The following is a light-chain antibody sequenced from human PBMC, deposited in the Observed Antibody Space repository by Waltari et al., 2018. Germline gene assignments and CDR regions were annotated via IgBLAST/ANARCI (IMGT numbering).Light chain of an antibody. CDR2: GAF. J-gene: IGKJ4*01. V-gene: IGKV3-15*01. CDR1: QSVNTN. CDR3: QQYLDWPRHLT. Sequence: EIVMTQSPVTLSVSPGERVPLSCRASQSVNTNLAWYQQKPGQAPRLLIFGAFTRAAGVPARFSGSGSGTDFTLTISSLQSEDFALYYCQQYLDWPRHLTFGGGTKVEFK.